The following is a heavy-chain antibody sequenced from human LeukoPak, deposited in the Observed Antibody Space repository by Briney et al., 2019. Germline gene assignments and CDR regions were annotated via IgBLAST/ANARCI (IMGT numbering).Heavy chain of an antibody. Sequence: SETLSLTCTVSGGSISSYYWSWIRQPPGKGLEWIGSIYYSGSTYYNPSLKSRVTISVDTSKNQFSLKLSSVTAADTAVYYCARRVSSSWYSIDYWGQGTPVTVSS. CDR2: IYYSGST. CDR1: GGSISSYY. J-gene: IGHJ4*02. D-gene: IGHD6-13*01. CDR3: ARRVSSSWYSIDY. V-gene: IGHV4-59*05.